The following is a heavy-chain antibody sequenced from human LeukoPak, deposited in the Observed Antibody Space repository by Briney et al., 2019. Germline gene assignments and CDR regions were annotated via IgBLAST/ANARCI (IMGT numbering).Heavy chain of an antibody. J-gene: IGHJ4*02. D-gene: IGHD3-10*01. CDR1: GYRFTSYG. CDR2: ISGYNGNT. V-gene: IGHV1-18*01. CDR3: ARGEGSGSYGYHDY. Sequence: ASVKVSCKTSGYRFTSYGISWVRQAPGQGLEWMGWISGYNGNTNYADSRDYAQKYQGRVTMTTDKSTSTAYMELRSLRSDDTAMYYCARGEGSGSYGYHDYWGQGNLVTVSS.